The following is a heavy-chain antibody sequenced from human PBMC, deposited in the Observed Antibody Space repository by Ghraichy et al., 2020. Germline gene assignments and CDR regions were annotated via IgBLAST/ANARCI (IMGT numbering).Heavy chain of an antibody. CDR3: VRGFASGDYFS. Sequence: GGSLRLSCSASGFISSAYAMSWFRQAPGKGLEWVSYISSSSRTISYADSVKGRFTISRDNTKNSLFLQMNSLRDEDTAFYYCVRGFASGDYFSWGQGTLVTVSS. CDR2: ISSSSRTI. D-gene: IGHD3-10*01. V-gene: IGHV3-48*02. J-gene: IGHJ5*02. CDR1: GFISSAYA.